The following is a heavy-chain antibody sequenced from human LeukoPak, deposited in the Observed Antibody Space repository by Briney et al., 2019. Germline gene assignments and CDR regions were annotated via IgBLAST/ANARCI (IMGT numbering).Heavy chain of an antibody. CDR3: VRLAVPRPPDY. CDR1: GGSISSSSYS. Sequence: SETLSLTCTVSGGSISSSSYSWGWLRQPPGKGLEWIVSIYYSGSTYYNPSPKSRVTLSVDTYKNHFSLKLSSVTAADTAVYYWVRLAVPRPPDYWGQGTLVTVSS. V-gene: IGHV4-39*02. J-gene: IGHJ4*02. CDR2: IYYSGST.